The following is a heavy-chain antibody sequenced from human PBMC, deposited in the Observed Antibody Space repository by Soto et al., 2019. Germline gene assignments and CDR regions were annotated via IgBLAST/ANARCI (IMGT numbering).Heavy chain of an antibody. Sequence: EVQVVETGGGLIQPGGSLRLSCAVSVFTVSSNYMSWVRQPPGKGPEWVSDIYSGGSTYYADSVKGRFTISRDNSKNTLYLQMNSLRAEDTAVYYCARERDGHNPNWFDLWGQGTLVTVSS. CDR3: ARERDGHNPNWFDL. CDR2: IYSGGST. V-gene: IGHV3-53*02. J-gene: IGHJ5*02. D-gene: IGHD2-8*01. CDR1: VFTVSSNY.